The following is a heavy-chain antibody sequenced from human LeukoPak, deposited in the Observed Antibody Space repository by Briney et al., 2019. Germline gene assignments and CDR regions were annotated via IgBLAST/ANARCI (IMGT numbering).Heavy chain of an antibody. Sequence: AGGSLRLSCVASGFTFSNFAMSWVRQAPGKGLEWVSAIRGSGGSTYYADSVKGRFTISRDNSKNTLYLQMNSLRAEDTAVYYCVRASGSYQSFDYWDQGTLVTVSS. J-gene: IGHJ4*02. D-gene: IGHD1-26*01. CDR1: GFTFSNFA. V-gene: IGHV3-23*01. CDR3: VRASGSYQSFDY. CDR2: IRGSGGST.